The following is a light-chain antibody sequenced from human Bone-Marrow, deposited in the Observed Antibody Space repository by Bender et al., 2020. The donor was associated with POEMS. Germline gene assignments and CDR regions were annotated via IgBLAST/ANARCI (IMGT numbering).Light chain of an antibody. CDR3: AAWEDSLNGWV. CDR1: SSNIGTNP. CDR2: INN. J-gene: IGLJ3*02. V-gene: IGLV1-44*01. Sequence: QSVLTKPPSASGTPGQRVTISCSGSSSNIGTNPVNWYQQLPGPAPKLLIYINNQRPSGVPDRFSGSKAGTSASLAISGLQSEDEADYYCAAWEDSLNGWVFGGGTKLTVL.